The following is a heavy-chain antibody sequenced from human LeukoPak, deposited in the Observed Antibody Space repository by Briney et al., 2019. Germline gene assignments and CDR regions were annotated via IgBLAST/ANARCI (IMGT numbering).Heavy chain of an antibody. V-gene: IGHV3-48*04. D-gene: IGHD2-2*01. Sequence: GGSLRLSCAASGFTVRSNYMSWVRQAPGKGLEWVSYISGSSASIYYVDSVKGRFTISRDNAKNSLFLQMNSLRAEDTAMYYCARLPAYCSSSACYYDYWGQGTLVTVSS. J-gene: IGHJ4*02. CDR2: ISGSSASI. CDR3: ARLPAYCSSSACYYDY. CDR1: GFTVRSNY.